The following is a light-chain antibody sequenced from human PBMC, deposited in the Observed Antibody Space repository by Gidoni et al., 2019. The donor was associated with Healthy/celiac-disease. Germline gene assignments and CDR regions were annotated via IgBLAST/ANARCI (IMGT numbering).Light chain of an antibody. J-gene: IGKJ1*01. CDR1: QSVSSN. CDR2: GAS. V-gene: IGKV3-15*01. Sequence: EIVMTQSPATLSVSPGERATLSCRDSQSVSSNLAWYPQKPGQAPRLLIYGASTRATGIPARFSGSGSCTAFTLTISSLQSEDFAVYYCQQYNNWPWTFGQGTKVEIK. CDR3: QQYNNWPWT.